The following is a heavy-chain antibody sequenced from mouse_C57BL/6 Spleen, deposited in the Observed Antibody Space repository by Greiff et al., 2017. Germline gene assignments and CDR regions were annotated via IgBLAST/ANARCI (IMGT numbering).Heavy chain of an antibody. CDR3: ARAPNYYGSMDY. V-gene: IGHV14-1*01. CDR1: GFNIKDYY. D-gene: IGHD1-1*01. J-gene: IGHJ4*01. CDR2: IDPEDGDT. Sequence: EVQLQQSGAELVRPGASVKLSCTASGFNIKDYYMHWVKQRPEQGLEWIGRIDPEDGDTEYAPKFQGKATMTADTSSNTAYLQLSSLTSEDSAVYFCARAPNYYGSMDYWGQGTSVTVSS.